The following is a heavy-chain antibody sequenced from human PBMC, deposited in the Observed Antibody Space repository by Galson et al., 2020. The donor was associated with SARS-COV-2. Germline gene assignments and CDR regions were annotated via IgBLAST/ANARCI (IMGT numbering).Heavy chain of an antibody. J-gene: IGHJ4*02. Sequence: GESLKISCIGSGFTFGDYTMTWVRQAPGKGLEWVSFIRSKGHGGTIEYAASVKGRFTVSRDDSKNSAYLQMNSLKIEDTAIYYCTSENNYWGQGALVTVSS. CDR3: TSENNY. V-gene: IGHV3-49*04. CDR2: IRSKGHGGTI. CDR1: GFTFGDYT.